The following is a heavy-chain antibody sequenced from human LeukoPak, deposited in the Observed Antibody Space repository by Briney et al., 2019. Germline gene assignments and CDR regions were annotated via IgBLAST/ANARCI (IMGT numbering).Heavy chain of an antibody. J-gene: IGHJ6*03. D-gene: IGHD4-17*01. CDR1: DGSFSGYS. CDR2: INQSGST. CDR3: ARANDYGDPLPRYMDV. V-gene: IGHV4-34*01. Sequence: PSETLSLTCAVYDGSFSGYSWGWIRQPPGKGLEWIGEINQSGSTNYNPSLKSRVTISVDKSKNQFSLKLSSVTAADTAVYYCARANDYGDPLPRYMDVWGKGTTVTVSS.